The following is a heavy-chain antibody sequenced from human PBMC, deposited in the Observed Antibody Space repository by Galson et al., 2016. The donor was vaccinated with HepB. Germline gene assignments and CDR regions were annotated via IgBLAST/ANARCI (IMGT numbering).Heavy chain of an antibody. V-gene: IGHV1-18*01. CDR3: ARDISVRAAGLDY. Sequence: SVKVSCKASGYTFSSYGINWVRQAPGQGLEWMGRISTYNGKTNYGQNFQGRITMTTDTSTSTAYVELRTLRSDDPAVYYCARDISVRAAGLDYWGQGTLVTVSS. D-gene: IGHD3-10*01. J-gene: IGHJ4*02. CDR2: ISTYNGKT. CDR1: GYTFSSYG.